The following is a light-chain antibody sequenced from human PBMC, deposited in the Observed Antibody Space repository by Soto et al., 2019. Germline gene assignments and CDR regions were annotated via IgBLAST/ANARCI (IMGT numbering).Light chain of an antibody. CDR1: QSVTTY. CDR2: DAS. Sequence: EIVLTQSPATLSLSPGERATLSCRASQSVTTYLAWYRQKPGQAPRLLIYDASNRASGIPARFSGSGSGTDFTLTISSLEPEDFAVYYYPQRSIWPRSFGGGTRVEIK. CDR3: PQRSIWPRS. J-gene: IGKJ4*01. V-gene: IGKV3-11*01.